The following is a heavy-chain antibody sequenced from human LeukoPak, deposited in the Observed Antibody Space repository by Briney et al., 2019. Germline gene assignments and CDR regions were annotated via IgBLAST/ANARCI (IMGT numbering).Heavy chain of an antibody. Sequence: SETLSLTCTVSGGSISSSSYYWGWIRQPPGKGLEWIGSIYYSGSTYYNPSLKSRVTISVDTSKNQFSLKLSSVTAADTAVYYCARMRVEYSSSFGAFDIWGQGTMVTVSS. V-gene: IGHV4-39*07. CDR2: IYYSGST. D-gene: IGHD6-6*01. J-gene: IGHJ3*02. CDR3: ARMRVEYSSSFGAFDI. CDR1: GGSISSSSYY.